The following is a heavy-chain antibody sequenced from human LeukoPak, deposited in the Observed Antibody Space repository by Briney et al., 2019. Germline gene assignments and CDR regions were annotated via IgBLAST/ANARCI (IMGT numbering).Heavy chain of an antibody. D-gene: IGHD6-13*01. CDR1: GFTFSSYS. Sequence: GGSLRLSCAASGFTFSSYSMNWVRQAPGKGLEWVSSISSSSSYIYYADSVKGRSTISRDNAKNSLYLQMNSLRAEDTAVYYCARAGYSMVRGYFDYWGQGTLVTVSS. J-gene: IGHJ4*02. CDR2: ISSSSSYI. CDR3: ARAGYSMVRGYFDY. V-gene: IGHV3-21*01.